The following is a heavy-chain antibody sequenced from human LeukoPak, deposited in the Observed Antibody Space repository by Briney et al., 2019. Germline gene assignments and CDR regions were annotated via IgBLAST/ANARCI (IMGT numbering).Heavy chain of an antibody. CDR3: ARDRDYYDSSGHLAL. J-gene: IGHJ5*02. CDR2: FDPEDGET. D-gene: IGHD3-22*01. V-gene: IGHV1-24*01. Sequence: ASVKVSCKVSGYTLTELSMHWVRQAPGKGLEWMGGFDPEDGETIYAQKFQGRVTMTRDTSISTAYMELSRLRSDDTAVYYCARDRDYYDSSGHLALWGQGTLVTVSS. CDR1: GYTLTELS.